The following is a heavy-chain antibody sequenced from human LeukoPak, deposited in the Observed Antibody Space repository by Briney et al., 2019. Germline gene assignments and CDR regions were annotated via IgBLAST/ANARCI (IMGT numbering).Heavy chain of an antibody. V-gene: IGHV3-64*01. J-gene: IGHJ4*02. Sequence: PGGSLRLSCAASGFTFISYAMHWVRQAPGKGLEYVSAISSNGGSTYYASSVKGRFTISRDNSKNTLYLQMGSLRAEDMAVYYCARDFSYGFDYWGQGTLVTVSS. CDR2: ISSNGGST. D-gene: IGHD2/OR15-2a*01. CDR3: ARDFSYGFDY. CDR1: GFTFISYA.